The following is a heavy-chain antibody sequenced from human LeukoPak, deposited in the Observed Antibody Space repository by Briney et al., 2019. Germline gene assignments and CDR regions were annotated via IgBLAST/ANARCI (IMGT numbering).Heavy chain of an antibody. V-gene: IGHV4-34*01. CDR2: IHNSGTT. D-gene: IGHD3-10*01. Sequence: PSETLSLTGAVSGGPFSGYFWSWIRQSSGKGLEWIGEIHNSGTTNYNPSLNSRVTISEDTSKNQFYLNLSSVTAADTAVYYCARRYYYNLGSFPFDFWGQGTLVTVSS. CDR3: ARRYYYNLGSFPFDF. CDR1: GGPFSGYF. J-gene: IGHJ4*02.